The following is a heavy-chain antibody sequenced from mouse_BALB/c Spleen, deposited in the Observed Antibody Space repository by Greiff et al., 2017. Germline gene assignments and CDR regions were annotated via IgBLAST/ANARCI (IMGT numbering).Heavy chain of an antibody. J-gene: IGHJ4*01. CDR2: IWAGRST. D-gene: IGHD2-3*01. CDR1: GFSLTSYG. V-gene: IGHV2-9*02. Sequence: VQGVESGPGLVAPSQSLSITCTVSGFSLTSYGVHWVRQPPGKGLGWLGVIWAGRSTNYNSALMSRLSNSKDNSKSQVFLKMNSLQTDDTAMYYWAREGDGYAMDYWGQGTSVTVSS. CDR3: AREGDGYAMDY.